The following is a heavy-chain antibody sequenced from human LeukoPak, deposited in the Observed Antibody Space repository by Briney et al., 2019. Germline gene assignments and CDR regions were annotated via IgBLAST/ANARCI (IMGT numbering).Heavy chain of an antibody. Sequence: ASVKVSCKASGYTFTSYYMHWVRQAPGQGLEWMGIINPSGGSTSYAQKFQGRVTMTRNTSISTAYMELSSLRSEDTAVYYCARGEYYDFWSGYYTINYYYGMDVWGQGTTVTVSS. CDR3: ARGEYYDFWSGYYTINYYYGMDV. V-gene: IGHV1-46*01. J-gene: IGHJ6*02. CDR1: GYTFTSYY. D-gene: IGHD3-3*01. CDR2: INPSGGST.